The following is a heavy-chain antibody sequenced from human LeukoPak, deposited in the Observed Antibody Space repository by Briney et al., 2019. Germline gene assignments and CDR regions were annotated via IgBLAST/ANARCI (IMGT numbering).Heavy chain of an antibody. CDR1: GFTFSSYW. J-gene: IGHJ3*02. CDR2: IKQDGSEK. CDR3: AGEITIFGVVPDDAFDI. Sequence: GGSLRLSCAASGFTFSSYWMSWVRQAPGKGLEWVANIKQDGSEKYYVDSVKGRFTISRDNAKNSLYLQMNSLRAEDTAVYYCAGEITIFGVVPDDAFDIWGQGTMVTVSS. D-gene: IGHD3-3*01. V-gene: IGHV3-7*01.